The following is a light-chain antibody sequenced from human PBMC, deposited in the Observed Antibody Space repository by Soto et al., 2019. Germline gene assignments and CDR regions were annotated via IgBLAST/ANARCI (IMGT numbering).Light chain of an antibody. CDR3: QQYNNWPRT. V-gene: IGKV3-11*01. J-gene: IGKJ1*01. CDR1: QSIFNY. Sequence: EIVLTQSPATLSLSPGGRATLSCRAGQSIFNYLAWYQQKPGQAPRLLIYDASNRATGIPARFSGSGSGTDFTLTISSLEPEDFAVYYCQQYNNWPRTFGQGTKVDIK. CDR2: DAS.